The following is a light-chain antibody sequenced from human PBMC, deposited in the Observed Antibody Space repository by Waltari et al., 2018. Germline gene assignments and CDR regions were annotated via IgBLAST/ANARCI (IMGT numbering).Light chain of an antibody. CDR2: SAS. CDR3: QQTKGFPYT. Sequence: ETQMTQSPSSVSASVGDTVTFACRASQDVQTWVSWFRQRPGEPPGLVIHSASSLPRGVPSRFSGSGSGTDFSLTISSLQPEDFATYYCQQTKGFPYTFGQGTRLEI. V-gene: IGKV1-12*01. CDR1: QDVQTW. J-gene: IGKJ2*01.